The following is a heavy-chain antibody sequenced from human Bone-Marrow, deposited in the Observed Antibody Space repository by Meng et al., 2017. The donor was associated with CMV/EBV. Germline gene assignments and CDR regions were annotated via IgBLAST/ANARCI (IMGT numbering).Heavy chain of an antibody. CDR1: GFTFSSYG. CDR3: ARVTGEWVY. Sequence: GESLKISCAASGFTFSSYGMHWVRQAPGKGLEWVSSISSSSSYIYYADSVKGRFTISRDNAKNSLYLQMNSLRAEDTAVYYCARVTGEWVYWGQGTLVTVSS. CDR2: ISSSSSYI. D-gene: IGHD7-27*01. J-gene: IGHJ4*02. V-gene: IGHV3-21*01.